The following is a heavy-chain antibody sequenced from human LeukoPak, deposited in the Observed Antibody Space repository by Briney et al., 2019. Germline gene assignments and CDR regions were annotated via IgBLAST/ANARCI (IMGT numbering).Heavy chain of an antibody. Sequence: GESLKISCEGSGYDFANFWIGWVRQVPGEGLDWMGIIYPRDSDIRYSPSFQGQVTISADTSINTAYLQWSSLKASDTAMYYCARQGLYYYDSSRYYSDRTYDAFDIWGQGTMVAVSS. D-gene: IGHD3-22*01. CDR2: IYPRDSDI. V-gene: IGHV5-51*01. CDR3: ARQGLYYYDSSRYYSDRTYDAFDI. CDR1: GYDFANFW. J-gene: IGHJ3*02.